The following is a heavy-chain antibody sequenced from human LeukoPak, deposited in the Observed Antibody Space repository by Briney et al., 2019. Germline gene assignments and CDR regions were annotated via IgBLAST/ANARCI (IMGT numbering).Heavy chain of an antibody. D-gene: IGHD1-26*01. CDR2: ISGSGYST. Sequence: GGSLRLSCAASGFTFSSYAMSWVRQAPGKGLEWVSAISGSGYSTYYADSVKGRFTISRDNSKNTLYLQMNSLRAEDTAVYYCAKVSWGSGSYSGGYWGQGTLVTVSS. V-gene: IGHV3-23*01. CDR3: AKVSWGSGSYSGGY. CDR1: GFTFSSYA. J-gene: IGHJ4*02.